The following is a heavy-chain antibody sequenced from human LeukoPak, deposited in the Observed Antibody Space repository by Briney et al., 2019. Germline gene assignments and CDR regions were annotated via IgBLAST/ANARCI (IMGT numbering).Heavy chain of an antibody. CDR1: GFTFGSYG. Sequence: GGSLRLSCAASGFTFGSYGMSWVRQAPGKGLEWVSFITPNADRASYTDSVKGRFTISRDNPRNTLYMQMNSLRDEDTAVYYCAIMHGYYDGSGYWVQWGQGTLVTVSS. CDR3: AIMHGYYDGSGYWVQ. J-gene: IGHJ1*01. CDR2: ITPNADRA. V-gene: IGHV3-23*01. D-gene: IGHD3-22*01.